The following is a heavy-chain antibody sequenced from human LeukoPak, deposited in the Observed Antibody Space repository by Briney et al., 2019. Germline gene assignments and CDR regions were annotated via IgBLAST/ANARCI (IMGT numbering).Heavy chain of an antibody. V-gene: IGHV3-64*02. CDR2: INTDGRIT. CDR1: GYSFRNYA. CDR3: TRDGGSFCDFDY. D-gene: IGHD1-26*01. J-gene: IGHJ4*02. Sequence: GGSLRLSCVASGYSFRNYAIHWVRQAPGKGLEYVSVINTDGRITYYADSVKGRFTISRDNSKNTVYLQMGSLRGEDMAVYYCTRDGGSFCDFDYWGQGALVTVSS.